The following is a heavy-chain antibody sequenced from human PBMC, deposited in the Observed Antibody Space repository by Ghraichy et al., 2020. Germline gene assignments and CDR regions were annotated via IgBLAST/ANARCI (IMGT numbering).Heavy chain of an antibody. V-gene: IGHV4-31*03. Sequence: SETLSLTCTVSGGSISSGGYYWSWIHQHPGKGLEWIGYIYYSGSTYYNPSLKSRVTISVDTSKNQFSLKLSSVTAADTAVYYCARMFTDIVVVPAATSRFDPWGQGTLVTVSS. CDR1: GGSISSGGYY. CDR3: ARMFTDIVVVPAATSRFDP. CDR2: IYYSGST. D-gene: IGHD2-2*01. J-gene: IGHJ5*02.